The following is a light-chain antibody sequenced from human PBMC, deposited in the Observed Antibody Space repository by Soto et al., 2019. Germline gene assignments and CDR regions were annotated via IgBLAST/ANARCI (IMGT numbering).Light chain of an antibody. V-gene: IGKV3-15*01. CDR3: QHYHFLPFP. CDR1: QDVTTN. Sequence: GVGVTFCYRAAQDVTTNFAWYQVKRGQPPRLLIHDISTRATGVPARFRGSGSGTESNLSIRGRQAESAALYFCQHYHFLPFPLGDGTRLEIK. CDR2: DIS. J-gene: IGKJ5*01.